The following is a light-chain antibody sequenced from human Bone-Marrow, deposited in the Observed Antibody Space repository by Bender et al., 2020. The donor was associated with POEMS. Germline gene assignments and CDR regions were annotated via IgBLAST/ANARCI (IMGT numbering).Light chain of an antibody. CDR2: QNY. CDR1: NSNVGSGY. J-gene: IGLJ3*02. CDR3: AAWDDSLSGPWV. Sequence: QSVLTQPPSASGSPGQRVTISCSGSNSNVGSGYVYWYQHVPGTAPRLLIYQNYERPSGVPDRFSGSKSGTSASLAISGLRSEDEADYYCAAWDDSLSGPWVFGGGTKLTVL. V-gene: IGLV1-47*01.